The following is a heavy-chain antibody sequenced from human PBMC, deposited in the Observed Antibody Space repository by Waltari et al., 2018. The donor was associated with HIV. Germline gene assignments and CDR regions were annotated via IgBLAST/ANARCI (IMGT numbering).Heavy chain of an antibody. CDR2: MNPNSGNT. D-gene: IGHD5-18*01. V-gene: IGHV1-8*01. J-gene: IGHJ5*02. CDR1: GYTFTSYD. Sequence: QVQLVQSGAEVKKPGASVKVSCKASGYTFTSYDINWVRQATGQGLEWMGRMNPNSGNTGYAQKFQGRVTMTRNTSISTAYMELSSLRSEDTAVYYCAREIQLRQHNWFDPWGQGTLVTVSS. CDR3: AREIQLRQHNWFDP.